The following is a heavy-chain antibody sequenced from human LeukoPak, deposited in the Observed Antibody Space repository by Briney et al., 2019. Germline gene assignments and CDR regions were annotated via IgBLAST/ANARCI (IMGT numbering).Heavy chain of an antibody. Sequence: PSETLSLTCTVSGGSISSSSYYWGWIRQPPGKGLEWIGSIYYSGSTYYNPSLRSRVTISVDTSKNQFSLKLSSVTAADTAVYYCARVRDGYSYGYVYYCGQGTLVIVAS. J-gene: IGHJ4*02. CDR2: IYYSGST. CDR1: GGSISSSSYY. D-gene: IGHD5-18*01. V-gene: IGHV4-39*01. CDR3: ARVRDGYSYGYVYY.